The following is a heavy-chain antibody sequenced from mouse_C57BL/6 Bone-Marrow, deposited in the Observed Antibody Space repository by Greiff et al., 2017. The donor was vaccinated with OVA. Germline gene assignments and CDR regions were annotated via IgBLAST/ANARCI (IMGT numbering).Heavy chain of an antibody. D-gene: IGHD2-5*01. V-gene: IGHV1-59*01. CDR2: IDPSDSYT. CDR3: ARNYSNYFDY. J-gene: IGHJ2*01. CDR1: GYTFTSYW. Sequence: QVQLQQPGAELVRPGTSVKLSCKASGYTFTSYWMHWVKQRPGQGLEWIGVIDPSDSYTNYNQKFKGKATFTVDTSSSTAYMQLSSLTSEDSAFYYCARNYSNYFDYWGQGTTLTVSS.